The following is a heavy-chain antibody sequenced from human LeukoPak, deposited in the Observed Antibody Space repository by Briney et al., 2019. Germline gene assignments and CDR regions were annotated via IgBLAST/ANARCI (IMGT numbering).Heavy chain of an antibody. CDR3: AKDSSGNYGVNDY. Sequence: GGSLRLSCSASGFTFSSYGMHWVRQAPGKGLECVSAINSNGGRTYYADSGKGRFTISRDNSKNMLYLQMNSLRAEDTAVYYCAKDSSGNYGVNDYWGQGTLVTVSS. CDR1: GFTFSSYG. CDR2: INSNGGRT. D-gene: IGHD4-11*01. J-gene: IGHJ4*02. V-gene: IGHV3-64*04.